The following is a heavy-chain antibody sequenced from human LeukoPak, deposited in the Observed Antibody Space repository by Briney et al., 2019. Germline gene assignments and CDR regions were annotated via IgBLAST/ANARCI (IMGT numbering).Heavy chain of an antibody. J-gene: IGHJ4*02. Sequence: GGSLRLSCAASGLTFSSFWMSWLRQAPGKGLEWVANIKQDGSEKYYVDSVKGRFTISRDNAKNSLYLQMNSLRAEDTAVYYCANHYYDSRWASAYWGQGTLVTVSS. CDR3: ANHYYDSRWASAY. CDR1: GLTFSSFW. CDR2: IKQDGSEK. V-gene: IGHV3-7*05. D-gene: IGHD3-22*01.